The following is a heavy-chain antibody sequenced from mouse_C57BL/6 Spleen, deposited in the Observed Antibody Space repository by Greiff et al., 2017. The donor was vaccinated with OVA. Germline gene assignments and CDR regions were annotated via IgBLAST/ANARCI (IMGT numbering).Heavy chain of an antibody. CDR3: TRDRYYGSSYDWYFDV. J-gene: IGHJ1*03. V-gene: IGHV5-9-1*02. CDR2: ISSGGDYI. Sequence: EVMLVESGEGLVKPGGSLKLSCAASGFTFSSYAMSWVRQTPEKRLEWVAYISSGGDYIYYADTVKGRFTISRDNARNTLYLQMSSLKSEDTAMYYCTRDRYYGSSYDWYFDVWGTGTTVTVSS. D-gene: IGHD1-1*01. CDR1: GFTFSSYA.